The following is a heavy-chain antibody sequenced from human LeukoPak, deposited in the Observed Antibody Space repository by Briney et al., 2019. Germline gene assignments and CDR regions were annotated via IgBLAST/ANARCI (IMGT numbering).Heavy chain of an antibody. J-gene: IGHJ5*01. CDR2: INPKSGGT. D-gene: IGHD2-21*01. V-gene: IGHV1-2*02. CDR1: GGTFSSYA. CDR3: AKENCRFDS. Sequence: ASVKVSCKASGGTFSSYAISWVRQAPGQGLEWMGWINPKSGGTKYAQKFQGRVTMTRDTSISTAYMELSRLRSDDTAVYCCAKENCRFDSWGQGTLVTVSS.